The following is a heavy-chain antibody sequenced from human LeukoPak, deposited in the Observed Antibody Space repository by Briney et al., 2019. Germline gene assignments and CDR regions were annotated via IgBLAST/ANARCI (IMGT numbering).Heavy chain of an antibody. V-gene: IGHV1-46*01. J-gene: IGHJ4*02. Sequence: ASVKVSCKASGYTFTDYYMHWVRQAPGRGLEWVGLINPSGSRTICAQKFQGRVTMTRDTSTSTVYMELSSLRSEDTAVYYCATALYCSSTSCYLDYWGQGTLVTVSS. CDR3: ATALYCSSTSCYLDY. CDR1: GYTFTDYY. D-gene: IGHD2-2*01. CDR2: INPSGSRT.